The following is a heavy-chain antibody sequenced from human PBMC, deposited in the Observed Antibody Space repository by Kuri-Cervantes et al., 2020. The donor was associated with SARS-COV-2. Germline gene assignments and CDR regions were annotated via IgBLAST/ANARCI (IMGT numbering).Heavy chain of an antibody. D-gene: IGHD3-16*01. Sequence: GSLRLSCTVSGYSISSGYYWGWIRQPPGKGLEWIGSIYHSGSTYYNPSLKSRVTISVDTSKNQFSLKLSSVTAADTAVYYCARGLGVAADAFDIWGQGTMVTVSS. CDR2: IYHSGST. V-gene: IGHV4-38-2*02. CDR1: GYSISSGYY. CDR3: ARGLGVAADAFDI. J-gene: IGHJ3*02.